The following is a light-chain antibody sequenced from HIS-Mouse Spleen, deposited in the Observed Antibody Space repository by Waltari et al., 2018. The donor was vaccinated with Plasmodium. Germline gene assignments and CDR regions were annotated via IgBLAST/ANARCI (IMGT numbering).Light chain of an antibody. CDR3: SSYAGSNNWV. CDR1: SSDVGGYNY. V-gene: IGLV2-8*01. J-gene: IGLJ3*02. CDR2: EVR. Sequence: QSALTQPPSASGSPGQSVTISCTGTSSDVGGYNYVSWYQKHPGNAPKLTIYEVRKRPAGVPGRCSVAKSGNTASLTVAGLQAEDEADYYCSSYAGSNNWVFGGGTKLTVL.